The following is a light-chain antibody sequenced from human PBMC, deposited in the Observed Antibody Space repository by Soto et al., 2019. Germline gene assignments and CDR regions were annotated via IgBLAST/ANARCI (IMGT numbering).Light chain of an antibody. Sequence: SYELTQPPSVPVAPGKTAKIPCGGNNIGSKSVHWYQQKPGQAPVLVIYHDSARPSGIPERFSGSNSGNTATLTISRVEAGDEADYYCHVWDSSSDHVVFGGGTKLTVL. CDR1: NIGSKS. J-gene: IGLJ2*01. V-gene: IGLV3-21*04. CDR2: HDS. CDR3: HVWDSSSDHVV.